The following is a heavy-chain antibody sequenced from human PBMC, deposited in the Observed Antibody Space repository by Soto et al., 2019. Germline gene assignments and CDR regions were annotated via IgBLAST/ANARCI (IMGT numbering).Heavy chain of an antibody. V-gene: IGHV4-30-4*01. J-gene: IGHJ4*02. CDR3: ASEDFRAFTPDY. D-gene: IGHD2-15*01. Sequence: QVHLQESGPGLVKPSQTLSLTCTVSGGCVSSGDYYWRWIRQPPGKGLEWVGYIYYSGSTHYNPALNRRVSISVHSSGNQFALKLSPVTATDPAVYYCASEDFRAFTPDYWGQGTLVTVSS. CDR1: GGCVSSGDYY. CDR2: IYYSGST.